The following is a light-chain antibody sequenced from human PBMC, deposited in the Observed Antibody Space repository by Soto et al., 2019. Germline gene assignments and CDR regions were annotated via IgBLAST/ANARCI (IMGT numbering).Light chain of an antibody. CDR1: QSVGNN. J-gene: IGKJ4*01. V-gene: IGKV3-15*01. Sequence: EIVLTQSPATLSVSPGERATLSCRASQSVGNNFAWYQQKPGQAPRLLIFAASTRATGVPARFSGSGSGTEFTLIVSRLQSEDFGVYYCQQYGDWPLTFGGGAKVEIE. CDR2: AAS. CDR3: QQYGDWPLT.